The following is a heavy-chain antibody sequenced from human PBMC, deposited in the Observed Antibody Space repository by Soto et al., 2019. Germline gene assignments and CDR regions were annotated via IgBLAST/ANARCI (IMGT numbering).Heavy chain of an antibody. CDR1: GFSLSNPRMG. Sequence: QVTLKESGTVLVKPTETLTLTCTVSGFSLSNPRMGVRWIRQPPGKALEWLAHMFSNDAKSYSPSLKSRLTIAETTSKSQVVLTMTDTDPVDTATYYCARIRKVPDWHFDIWGRGTQVTVSS. J-gene: IGHJ2*01. CDR2: MFSNDAK. CDR3: ARIRKVPDWHFDI. V-gene: IGHV2-26*01.